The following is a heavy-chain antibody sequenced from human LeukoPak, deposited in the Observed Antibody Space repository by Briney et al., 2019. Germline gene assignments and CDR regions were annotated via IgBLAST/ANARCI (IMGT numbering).Heavy chain of an antibody. Sequence: GRSLRLSCAASGFIFSNYGMHWVRQAPGKGLEWVAVIFDDGSREHFADSVKGRFTISRDDSRSTVLLQMNSLRAEDTAVYYCARDFKSGYVDSWGQGTPVTVSS. CDR1: GFIFSNYG. V-gene: IGHV3-33*01. CDR3: ARDFKSGYVDS. D-gene: IGHD3-3*01. J-gene: IGHJ4*02. CDR2: IFDDGSRE.